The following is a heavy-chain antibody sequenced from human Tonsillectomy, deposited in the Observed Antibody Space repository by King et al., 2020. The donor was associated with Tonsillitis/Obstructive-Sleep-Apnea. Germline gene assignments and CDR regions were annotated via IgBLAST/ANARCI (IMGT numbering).Heavy chain of an antibody. D-gene: IGHD3-3*01. CDR1: GFTFDDFA. CDR2: ISGDGGST. CDR3: AKDLRDFWSGYNYFDY. V-gene: IGHV3-43*02. Sequence: VQLVEYGGGVVQPGESLRLSCAASGFTFDDFAMHWVRQAPGKGLEWVSLISGDGGSTYYADSVKGRFTISRDNSKNSLYLQMNSLRTEDTALYYCAKDLRDFWSGYNYFDYWGQGTLVTVSS. J-gene: IGHJ4*02.